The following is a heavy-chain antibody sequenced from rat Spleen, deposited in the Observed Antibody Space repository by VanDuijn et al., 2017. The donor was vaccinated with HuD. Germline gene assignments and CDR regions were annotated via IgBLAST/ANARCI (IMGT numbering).Heavy chain of an antibody. CDR2: ISYDGTAT. CDR3: ARRPYDFGTSIYFDY. Sequence: EVQLVESGGGLVQPGRSMKLSCAASGLSFSNYDMAWVRQAPTKGLEWVASISYDGTATYYRDSVRGRFTISRKNAENTVYLQMNSLRSEDTATYYCARRPYDFGTSIYFDYWGQGTLVTVSS. J-gene: IGHJ3*01. CDR1: GLSFSNYD. V-gene: IGHV5S23*01. D-gene: IGHD1-2*01.